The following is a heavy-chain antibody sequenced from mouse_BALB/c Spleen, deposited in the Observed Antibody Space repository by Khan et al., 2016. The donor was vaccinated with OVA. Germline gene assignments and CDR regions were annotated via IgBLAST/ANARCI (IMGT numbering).Heavy chain of an antibody. CDR1: GYTFTDYY. J-gene: IGHJ3*01. Sequence: QVQLKESGAELARPGASVKLSCKASGYTFTDYYINWVKLRTGQGLEWIGEISPGSGDSYYSESFQCKATLTADRSSSTAYMQLSILTSAASAVYFCARRNYFGYTFAYWGQGTLVTVSA. CDR3: ARRNYFGYTFAY. D-gene: IGHD1-2*01. V-gene: IGHV1-77*01. CDR2: ISPGSGDS.